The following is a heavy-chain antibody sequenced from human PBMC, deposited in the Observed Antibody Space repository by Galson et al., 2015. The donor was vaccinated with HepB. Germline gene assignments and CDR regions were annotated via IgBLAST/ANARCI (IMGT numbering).Heavy chain of an antibody. J-gene: IGHJ6*02. CDR3: ARVDCSGAACQGFGMDV. D-gene: IGHD2-15*01. V-gene: IGHV3-21*06. CDR1: GLTFSDYS. CDR2: ISSSSNYI. Sequence: SCAASGLTFSDYSMSWVRQAPGKGLEWVSSISSSSNYIYYADSVRGRFTTSRDNAKNSLCLQMDSLRAEDTAMYYCARVDCSGAACQGFGMDVWGQGTAVTVSS.